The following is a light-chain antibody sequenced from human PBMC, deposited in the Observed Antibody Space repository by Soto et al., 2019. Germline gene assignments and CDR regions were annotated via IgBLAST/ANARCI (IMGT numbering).Light chain of an antibody. CDR1: QSVSSTY. CDR3: QQYGCSPLT. Sequence: ENVLTQSPGTLSLSPGERATLSCRASQSVSSTYLAWYQQKSGQAPRVLIYGASSRATGIPDRFSGSGSGTDFTLTFSRLEPEDFAVYYCQQYGCSPLTFGGGTKVEIK. CDR2: GAS. V-gene: IGKV3-20*01. J-gene: IGKJ4*01.